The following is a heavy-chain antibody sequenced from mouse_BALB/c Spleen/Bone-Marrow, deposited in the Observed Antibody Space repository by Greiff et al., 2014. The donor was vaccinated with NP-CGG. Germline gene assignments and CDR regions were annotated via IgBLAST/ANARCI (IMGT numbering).Heavy chain of an antibody. J-gene: IGHJ2*01. CDR3: ARGIYYGNYFDY. CDR1: GYTFTDYY. Sequence: EVQLQQSGPELVKPGASVKMSCKASGYTFTDYYMDWVKQSHGESFEWIGRVNPYNGGTSYNQKFKGKATLTVDKSSSTAYIELNSLTSEDSAVYYCARGIYYGNYFDYWGQGITLTVSS. V-gene: IGHV1-19*01. CDR2: VNPYNGGT. D-gene: IGHD2-1*01.